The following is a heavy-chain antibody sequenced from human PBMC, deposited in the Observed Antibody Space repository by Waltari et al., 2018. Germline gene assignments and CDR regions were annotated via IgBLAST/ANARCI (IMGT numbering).Heavy chain of an antibody. CDR3: VMYSSTFLGDC. CDR2: INPDESIT. Sequence: EVQLVESGGGLVQPGGSLRLSCAASGFMFSSYWMHWVRQAPGKGLVSVSNINPDESITRYADSVKGRFTISRDNAKNTLFLQMNSLRGEDTAVYYCVMYSSTFLGDCWGQGTLVNVSS. V-gene: IGHV3-74*01. J-gene: IGHJ4*02. CDR1: GFMFSSYW. D-gene: IGHD6-13*01.